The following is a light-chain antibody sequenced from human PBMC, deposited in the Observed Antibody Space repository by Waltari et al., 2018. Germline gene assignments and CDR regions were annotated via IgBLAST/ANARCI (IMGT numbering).Light chain of an antibody. CDR2: GAS. V-gene: IGKV3-15*01. CDR1: QSIRSN. CDR3: QQYDNWLGT. J-gene: IGKJ1*01. Sequence: EIVMTQSPATLSVFPGERATLSCRASQSIRSNLAWYQNKPGQAPRPLIYGASTRATGIPARFSSSGSGTEFTLTISSLQSEDFAVYFCQQYDNWLGTFGQGTKVEIK.